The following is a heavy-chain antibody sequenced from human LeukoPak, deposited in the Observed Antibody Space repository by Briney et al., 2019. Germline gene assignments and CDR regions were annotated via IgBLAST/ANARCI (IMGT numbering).Heavy chain of an antibody. Sequence: ASVKVSCKASGYTFTNYAVNWVRQAPGQGLEWMGWINTNTGNPTYAQGFTGRFVFSLDTSVSTAYLQISSLKAEDTAVYYCARARITIFGVVIRNNWFDPWGQGTLVTVSS. CDR1: GYTFTNYA. CDR3: ARARITIFGVVIRNNWFDP. V-gene: IGHV7-4-1*02. J-gene: IGHJ5*02. D-gene: IGHD3-3*01. CDR2: INTNTGNP.